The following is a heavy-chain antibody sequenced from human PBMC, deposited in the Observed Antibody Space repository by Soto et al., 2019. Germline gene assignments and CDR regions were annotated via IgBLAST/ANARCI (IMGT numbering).Heavy chain of an antibody. J-gene: IGHJ4*02. D-gene: IGHD3-10*01. V-gene: IGHV1-24*01. CDR3: ATNPRGYGSGSYQLGDY. Sequence: ASVKVSCKVSGYTLTELSMHWVRQAPGKGLEWMGGFDPEDGETIYAQKFQGRVTMTEDTSTDTAYMELSSLRSEDTAVYYCATNPRGYGSGSYQLGDYWGQGTLVTVSS. CDR1: GYTLTELS. CDR2: FDPEDGET.